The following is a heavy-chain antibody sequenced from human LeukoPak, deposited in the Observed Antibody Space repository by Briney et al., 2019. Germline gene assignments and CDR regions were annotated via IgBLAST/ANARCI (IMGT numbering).Heavy chain of an antibody. V-gene: IGHV4-4*09. Sequence: PSETLSLTCTISGGSISSYCWSWFRQPPGKGLEWIGYIYTSGRIDYNPSLKSRVTMSVDTSKNQLSMELRFLTAADTAVYYCATSYDAKTAPYDLWGQGTLVTVSS. CDR3: ATSYDAKTAPYDL. J-gene: IGHJ5*02. CDR1: GGSISSYC. D-gene: IGHD3-3*01. CDR2: IYTSGRI.